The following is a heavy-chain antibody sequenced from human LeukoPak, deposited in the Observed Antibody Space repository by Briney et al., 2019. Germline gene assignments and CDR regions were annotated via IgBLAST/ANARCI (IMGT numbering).Heavy chain of an antibody. CDR1: GFSFSSYW. D-gene: IGHD3-10*01. CDR3: ARGRFGSC. V-gene: IGHV3-7*02. CDR2: IKQDGSGK. Sequence: GESLTLSCAVSGFSFSSYWMSWVRQPPGKGLEWVGNIKQDGSGKYYVDSVKGRFTITRDTAKNSLYLQMNSPRADDMDVYYCARGRFGSCWGQGTLVTVSS. J-gene: IGHJ4*02.